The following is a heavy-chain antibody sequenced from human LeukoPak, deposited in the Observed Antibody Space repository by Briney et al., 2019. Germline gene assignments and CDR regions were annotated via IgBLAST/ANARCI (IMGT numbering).Heavy chain of an antibody. D-gene: IGHD3-10*01. V-gene: IGHV4-34*01. CDR2: INHSGST. J-gene: IGHJ4*02. CDR3: ARGPSVFTMVRGVIIFDY. Sequence: SETLSLTCAVYGGSFSGYYWSWLRQPPGKGLEWIGEINHSGSTNYNPSLKSGVTISVDTSKNQFSLKLSSVTAADTAVYYCARGPSVFTMVRGVIIFDYWGQGTLVTVSS. CDR1: GGSFSGYY.